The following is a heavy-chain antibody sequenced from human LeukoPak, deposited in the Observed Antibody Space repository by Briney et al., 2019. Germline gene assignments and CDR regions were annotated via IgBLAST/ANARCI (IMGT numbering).Heavy chain of an antibody. D-gene: IGHD6-19*01. CDR2: IYPGDSDT. J-gene: IGHJ1*01. Sequence: GESLKISCKGSGYSFTTYWIGWVRQMPGKGLERMGIIYPGDSDTRYSPSFQGQVTISADKSISTAYLQWSSLKASDTAMYYCARPNSSGWYYFQHWGQGTLVTVSS. CDR1: GYSFTTYW. CDR3: ARPNSSGWYYFQH. V-gene: IGHV5-51*01.